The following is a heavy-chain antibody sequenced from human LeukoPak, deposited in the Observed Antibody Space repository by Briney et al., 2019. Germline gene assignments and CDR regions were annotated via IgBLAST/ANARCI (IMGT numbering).Heavy chain of an antibody. V-gene: IGHV4-39*01. D-gene: IGHD6-25*01. CDR2: IYYSGST. J-gene: IGHJ4*02. Sequence: SETLSLTCTVSGGSISSSSYYWAWIRQPPGKGLEWIGSIYYSGSTYYNPSLKSRLTISVDTSKNQFSLKLSSVTAADTAVYFCARLSSGATDFDYWGQGNLVTVSS. CDR3: ARLSSGATDFDY. CDR1: GGSISSSSYY.